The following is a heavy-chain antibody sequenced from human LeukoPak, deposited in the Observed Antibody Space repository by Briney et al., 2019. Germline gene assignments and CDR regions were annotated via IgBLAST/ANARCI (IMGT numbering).Heavy chain of an antibody. CDR3: ARRIMGAIGFLDY. CDR1: GFTFSSYS. V-gene: IGHV3-23*01. Sequence: PGGSLRLSCAASGFTFSSYSMNWVRQAPGKGLEWVSSISDSGSAYYADSVKGRFTFSRDNSKNTLFLQMNSLRAEDTAIYYCARRIMGAIGFLDYWGQGTLVTVSS. J-gene: IGHJ4*02. D-gene: IGHD1-26*01. CDR2: ISDSGSA.